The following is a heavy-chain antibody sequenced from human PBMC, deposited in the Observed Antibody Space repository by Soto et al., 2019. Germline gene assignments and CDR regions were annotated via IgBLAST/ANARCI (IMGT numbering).Heavy chain of an antibody. CDR1: GYPFTGYY. CDR2: INPNSGGT. V-gene: IGHV1-2*02. Sequence: GSVKVCFKASGYPFTGYYMHCVRQAPGQGLEWMGWINPNSGGTNYAQKFQGRVTMTRDTSISTAYMELSRLRSDDTAVYYCARDRSSSSEGWFDPWGQGTMVTVSS. CDR3: ARDRSSSSEGWFDP. J-gene: IGHJ5*02. D-gene: IGHD6-6*01.